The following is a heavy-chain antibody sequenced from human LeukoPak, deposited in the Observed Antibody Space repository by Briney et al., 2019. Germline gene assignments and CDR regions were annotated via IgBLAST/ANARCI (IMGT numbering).Heavy chain of an antibody. CDR3: ASDARHSEVGYLDY. CDR1: GFTFSSYA. Sequence: GGSLRLSCAASGFTFSSYAMSWVRQAPGKGLEWVSAISGSGGSTYYADSVKGRFTISRDNSKNTLYLQMNSLRAEDTAVYYCASDARHSEVGYLDYWGQGTLVTVSS. D-gene: IGHD6-6*01. J-gene: IGHJ4*02. V-gene: IGHV3-23*01. CDR2: ISGSGGST.